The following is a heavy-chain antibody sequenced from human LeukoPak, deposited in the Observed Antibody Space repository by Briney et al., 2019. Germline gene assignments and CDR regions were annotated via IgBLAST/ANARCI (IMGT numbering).Heavy chain of an antibody. CDR3: AREEGEQPQGDYYYYMDV. Sequence: GGSLRLSCAASGFTFSSYWMSWVRQAPGKGLEWVANIKQDGSEKYYVDSVKGRFTISRDNAKNSLYLQMNSLRAEDTAVYYCAREEGEQPQGDYYYYMDVWGKGTTVTVSS. CDR1: GFTFSSYW. CDR2: IKQDGSEK. V-gene: IGHV3-7*01. D-gene: IGHD3-16*01. J-gene: IGHJ6*03.